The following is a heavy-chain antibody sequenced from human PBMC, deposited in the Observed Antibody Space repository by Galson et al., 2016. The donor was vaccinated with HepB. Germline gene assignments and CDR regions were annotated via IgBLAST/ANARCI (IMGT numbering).Heavy chain of an antibody. CDR3: ARDLMSPYNWFDP. Sequence: SLRLSCAASGFTFSSYWMHWVRQAPGKGLVWVSRISSDGSSTSYADSVKGRFTISRDNAKNTLYLQMNSLRAEDTAVYYCARDLMSPYNWFDPWGQGALTTVS. V-gene: IGHV3-74*01. CDR2: ISSDGSST. J-gene: IGHJ5*02. CDR1: GFTFSSYW.